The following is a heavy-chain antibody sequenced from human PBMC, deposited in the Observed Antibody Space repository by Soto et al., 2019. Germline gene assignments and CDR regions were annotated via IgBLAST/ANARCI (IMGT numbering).Heavy chain of an antibody. CDR1: GFIFSIYA. CDR2: ISIDRSRT. D-gene: IGHD3-22*01. J-gene: IGHJ4*02. CDR3: TREGDGSGFFSDF. V-gene: IGHV3-64*04. Sequence: PGGSLRLSCSGSGFIFSIYAIHWVRQAPGKGLEYVSFISIDRSRTHYADSVKGRFTISRDNAKNSLYLLMNSLRAEDTAVYYCTREGDGSGFFSDFWGQGALVTVSS.